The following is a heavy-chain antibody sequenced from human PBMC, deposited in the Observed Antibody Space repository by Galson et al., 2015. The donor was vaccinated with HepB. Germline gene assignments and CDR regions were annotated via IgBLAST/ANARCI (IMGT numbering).Heavy chain of an antibody. CDR3: ARDLQYSSGWYKYYLDY. D-gene: IGHD6-19*01. J-gene: IGHJ4*02. V-gene: IGHV3-11*05. CDR2: ISNSGTYT. CDR1: GFTFSGYY. Sequence: SLRLSCAASGFTFSGYYMSWIRQAPGKGLEWVSYISNSGTYTNYADSVKGRFTISRDNAKNSLYLEVDSLRAEDTAVYYCARDLQYSSGWYKYYLDYWGQGILVTVSS.